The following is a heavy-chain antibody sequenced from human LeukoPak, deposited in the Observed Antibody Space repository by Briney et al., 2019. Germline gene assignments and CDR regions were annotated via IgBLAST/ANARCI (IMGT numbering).Heavy chain of an antibody. CDR2: IRAYNSNT. V-gene: IGHV1-18*01. Sequence: GSSVAVSFKASGYTFPTYDINWVGQAPGQGLAWMGWIRAYNSNTNYAQKLQGRVTMTTDTSTSTAYMELRSLRSDDTAVYYGARGYCGSTSCFNFDYWGQGTLVTVSS. CDR1: GYTFPTYD. J-gene: IGHJ4*02. CDR3: ARGYCGSTSCFNFDY. D-gene: IGHD2-2*01.